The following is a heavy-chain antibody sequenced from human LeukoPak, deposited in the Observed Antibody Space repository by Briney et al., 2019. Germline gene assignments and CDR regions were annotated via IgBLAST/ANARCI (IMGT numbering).Heavy chain of an antibody. CDR1: GGSMSSGGYY. Sequence: SETLSLTCIVSGGSMSSGGYYWSWIRQPPGKGLQWIGYIYHSGSTYYNPSLKSRVTISVDRSKNQFSLKLSSLTVADTAVYYCARVLSGTVYYFDYWGQGTLVTVSS. CDR3: ARVLSGTVYYFDY. CDR2: IYHSGST. V-gene: IGHV4-30-2*01. D-gene: IGHD6-25*01. J-gene: IGHJ4*02.